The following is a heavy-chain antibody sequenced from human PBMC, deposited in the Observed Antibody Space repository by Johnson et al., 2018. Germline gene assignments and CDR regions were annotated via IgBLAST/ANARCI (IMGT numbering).Heavy chain of an antibody. CDR1: GFTSSRHA. CDR3: AKDNGPTMIRCFQH. Sequence: VQLVESGGGLVQXGGSMRLSCAASGFTSSRHALTWVRQAAGKGLEWVAGLDATTPYYGDSGKGRFTISRDNSKNTLYLQMNSLRVEDTAVYYCAKDNGPTMIRCFQHWGQGTLVTVSS. CDR2: LDATTP. V-gene: IGHV3-23*04. D-gene: IGHD3-22*01. J-gene: IGHJ1*01.